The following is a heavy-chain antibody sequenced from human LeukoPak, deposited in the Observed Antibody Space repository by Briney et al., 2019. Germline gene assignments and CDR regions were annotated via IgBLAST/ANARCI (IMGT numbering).Heavy chain of an antibody. Sequence: GGSLRLSCAASGFTLSSYGMHWVRQAPGKGLEWVAVISYDGSNKYYADSVKGRFTISRDNSKNTLYLQMNSLRAEDTAVYYCVGGNWFDPWGQGTLVTVSS. J-gene: IGHJ5*02. V-gene: IGHV3-30*03. CDR3: VGGNWFDP. CDR1: GFTLSSYG. D-gene: IGHD2-15*01. CDR2: ISYDGSNK.